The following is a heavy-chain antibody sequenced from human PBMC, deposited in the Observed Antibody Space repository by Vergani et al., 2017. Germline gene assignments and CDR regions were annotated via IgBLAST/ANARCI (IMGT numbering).Heavy chain of an antibody. Sequence: EGQLVESGGDWVQRGGSLRLSCAASGFISSSYWMSWVRQAPGKGLEWVANVNQDGSEKYYVDSVRGRFTISGDNAKNAIYLQMNSLRAEETAVYFCVRVPLIRRGSGNYGINNYHGMDVWGQGTTVIVSS. CDR1: GFISSSYW. V-gene: IGHV3-7*01. D-gene: IGHD3-10*01. CDR3: VRVPLIRRGSGNYGINNYHGMDV. CDR2: VNQDGSEK. J-gene: IGHJ6*02.